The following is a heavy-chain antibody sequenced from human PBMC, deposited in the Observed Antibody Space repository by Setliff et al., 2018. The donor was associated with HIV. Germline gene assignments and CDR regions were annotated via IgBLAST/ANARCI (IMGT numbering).Heavy chain of an antibody. CDR3: AAVPWGHSSLIIDH. CDR1: GFRVTDTY. V-gene: IGHV3-11*04. D-gene: IGHD3-16*01. J-gene: IGHJ4*02. Sequence: GGSLRLSCEASGFRVTDTYMAWVRQAPGKGLEWISFIGGHGSIIHYADSVKGRFTISRDNAKNSVYLQMHSLRVEDTAVYYCAAVPWGHSSLIIDHWGQGTPVTVSS. CDR2: IGGHGSII.